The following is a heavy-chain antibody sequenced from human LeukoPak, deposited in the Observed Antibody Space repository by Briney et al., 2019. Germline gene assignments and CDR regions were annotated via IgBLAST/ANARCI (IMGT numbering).Heavy chain of an antibody. CDR3: AKVGATTFRGPSDY. Sequence: PGGSLRLSCAASGFTFSSYSMNWVRQAPGKGLEWVPSISSSSSYIYYAVSVKGRFTISRDNAKNSLYLQMDILTADDTAVYYCAKVGATTFRGPSDYWGQGTLVTVSS. V-gene: IGHV3-21*01. J-gene: IGHJ4*02. D-gene: IGHD1-26*01. CDR1: GFTFSSYS. CDR2: ISSSSSYI.